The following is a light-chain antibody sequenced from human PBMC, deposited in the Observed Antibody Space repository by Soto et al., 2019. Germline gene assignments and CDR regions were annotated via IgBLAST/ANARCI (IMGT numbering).Light chain of an antibody. CDR1: QSVSSSY. CDR3: QQYGSSPLT. V-gene: IGKV3-20*01. Sequence: EIVLTQSPGTLTLSPGERATLSCRASQSVSSSYLAWYQQKPGQAPRLLIYGASSRATGIPDRFSGSGSGTDFTLTISRLEPEYFAVYNCQQYGSSPLTFDQRAEVEIK. CDR2: GAS. J-gene: IGKJ1*01.